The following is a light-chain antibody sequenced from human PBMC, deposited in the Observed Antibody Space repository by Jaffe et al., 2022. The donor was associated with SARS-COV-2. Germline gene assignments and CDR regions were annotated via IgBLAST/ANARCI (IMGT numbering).Light chain of an antibody. CDR2: SNN. V-gene: IGLV1-44*01. CDR1: SSNIGSNT. J-gene: IGLJ2*01. Sequence: QSVLTQPPSASGTPGQRVTISCSGSSSNIGSNTVNWYQHVPGTAPKLLIYSNNQRPSGVPDRFSGSKSGTSASLAISGLQSEDEADYYCAAWDDSLNGVFGGGTKLTVL. CDR3: AAWDDSLNGV.